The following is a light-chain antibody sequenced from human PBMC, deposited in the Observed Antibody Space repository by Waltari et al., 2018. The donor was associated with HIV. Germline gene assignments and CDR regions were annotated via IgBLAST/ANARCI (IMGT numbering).Light chain of an antibody. CDR2: GAS. CDR1: QRVRSSY. Sequence: EVVFPPSPGTLSLSPGDRATLSCRASQRVRSSYLAWFQQKPGQAPRLLIYGASTRATGIPNRFSGSESGTDFTLTISRLEPEDFAVYYCQQYDSSPRSFGQGTKVEI. CDR3: QQYDSSPRS. V-gene: IGKV3-20*01. J-gene: IGKJ1*01.